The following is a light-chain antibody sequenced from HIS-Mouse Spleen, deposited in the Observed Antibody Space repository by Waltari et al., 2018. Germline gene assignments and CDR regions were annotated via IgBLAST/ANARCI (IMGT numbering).Light chain of an antibody. V-gene: IGKV1-12*02. CDR1: QGIGSW. CDR3: QQANSFPSFTLFT. CDR2: AAS. Sequence: DIQMTQSPSSVSASVGDRVTITGRAGQGIGSWLAWYQQKPGKAPKLLIYAASSLQSGVHSRYSGSGSGTELTLTISSLQPEDFATYYCQQANSFPSFTLFTLGPGTKVDIK. J-gene: IGKJ3*01.